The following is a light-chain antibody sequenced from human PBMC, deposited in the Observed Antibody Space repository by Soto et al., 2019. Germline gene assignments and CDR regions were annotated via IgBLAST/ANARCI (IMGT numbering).Light chain of an antibody. J-gene: IGKJ1*01. CDR1: QSISRL. Sequence: DLQMTQSPSTLSASVGDRVTITCRASQSISRLLAWCQQKPGKAPKLLIYKASSLESGVPSRFSGSGSGTEFTLTISSLQPDDFATYYCQQSNSYPWTFDQGTKVEIK. V-gene: IGKV1-5*03. CDR3: QQSNSYPWT. CDR2: KAS.